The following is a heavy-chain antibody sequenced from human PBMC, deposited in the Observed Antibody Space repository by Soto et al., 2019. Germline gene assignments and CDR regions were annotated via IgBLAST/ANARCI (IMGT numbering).Heavy chain of an antibody. CDR3: ARQPRATMVRGVIIPMGYGMDV. D-gene: IGHD3-10*01. J-gene: IGHJ6*02. CDR1: GYSFTSYW. V-gene: IGHV5-51*01. Sequence: GESLKISCHGSGYSFTSYWIGWVGQMPGKGLEWMGIIYPGDSDTRYSPSFQGQVTISADKSISTAYLQWSSLKASDTAMYYCARQPRATMVRGVIIPMGYGMDVWGQGTTVTVSS. CDR2: IYPGDSDT.